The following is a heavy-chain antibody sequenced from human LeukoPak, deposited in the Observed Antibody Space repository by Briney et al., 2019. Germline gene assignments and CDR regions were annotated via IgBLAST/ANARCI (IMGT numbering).Heavy chain of an antibody. J-gene: IGHJ4*02. CDR3: ASQNRNRAGKFDY. V-gene: IGHV3-7*01. CDR2: IKQDGSEK. CDR1: GFTFSSYW. Sequence: GGSLRLSCAASGFTFSSYWMSWVRQAPGKGLEWVANIKQDGSEKYYVDSVKGRFTISRDNAKNSLYLQMNSLRAEDTAVYSCASQNRNRAGKFDYWGQGTLVTVSS. D-gene: IGHD6-19*01.